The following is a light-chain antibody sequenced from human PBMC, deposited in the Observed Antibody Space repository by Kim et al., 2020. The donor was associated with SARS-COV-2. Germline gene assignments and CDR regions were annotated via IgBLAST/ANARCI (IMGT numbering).Light chain of an antibody. Sequence: QSALTQPRSVSGSPGHSVTISCTGTSSDVGGYNYVSWYQQHPGKAPKLMIYDVSKWPSGVPDRFSGSKSGNTASLTISGLQAEDEADYYCCSYAGSYTWVFGGGTQLTFL. CDR1: SSDVGGYNY. CDR3: CSYAGSYTWV. V-gene: IGLV2-11*01. J-gene: IGLJ3*02. CDR2: DVS.